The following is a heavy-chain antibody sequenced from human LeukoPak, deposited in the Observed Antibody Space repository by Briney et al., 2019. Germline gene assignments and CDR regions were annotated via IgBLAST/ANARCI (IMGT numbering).Heavy chain of an antibody. D-gene: IGHD3-22*01. CDR2: INPSGGST. Sequence: ASVKVSCKASGYTFPSYFMHWVRQAPGQGLEWMGIINPSGGSTSYAQKFQGRVTMTRDTSTSTVYMELSSLRSEDTAVYYCARVSTDYYDSSGSTVGFFDYWGQGTLVTVSS. CDR3: ARVSTDYYDSSGSTVGFFDY. V-gene: IGHV1-46*01. CDR1: GYTFPSYF. J-gene: IGHJ4*02.